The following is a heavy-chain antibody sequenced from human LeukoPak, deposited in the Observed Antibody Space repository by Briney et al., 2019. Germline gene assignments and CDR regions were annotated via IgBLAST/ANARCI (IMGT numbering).Heavy chain of an antibody. CDR2: INHSGST. CDR3: ASESVLTGYYEAY. Sequence: PSETLSLTCAVYGGSFSGYYWSWIRQPPGKGLEWIGEINHSGSTNCNPSLKSRVTISVDTSKNQFSLKLSSVTAADTAVYYCASESVLTGYYEAYWGQGTLVTVSS. CDR1: GGSFSGYY. V-gene: IGHV4-34*01. J-gene: IGHJ4*02. D-gene: IGHD3-9*01.